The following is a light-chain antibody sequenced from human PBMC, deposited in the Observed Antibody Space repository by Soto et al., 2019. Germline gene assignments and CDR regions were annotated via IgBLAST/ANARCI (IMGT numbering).Light chain of an antibody. CDR1: QRISSY. Sequence: DIQMTQSPSSLSASVGDRVTITCRASQRISSYLNWYQQKPGKAPKLLIYAASSLQSGVPSRFSGSGSGTYFTLTISSLQPEDFATYYGQQSYSTPRTFGQGTKVEIK. J-gene: IGKJ1*01. CDR2: AAS. V-gene: IGKV1-39*01. CDR3: QQSYSTPRT.